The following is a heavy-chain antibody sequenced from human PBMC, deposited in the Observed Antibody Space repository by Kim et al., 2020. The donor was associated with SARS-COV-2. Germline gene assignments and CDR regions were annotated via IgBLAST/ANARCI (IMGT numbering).Heavy chain of an antibody. CDR3: ARLRVVPAVFDY. CDR2: T. D-gene: IGHD2-2*01. Sequence: TPYNPSLKSRATISVDTSKNQFSLKLSSVTAADTAVDYCARLRVVPAVFDYWGQGTLVTVSS. V-gene: IGHV4-39*01. J-gene: IGHJ4*02.